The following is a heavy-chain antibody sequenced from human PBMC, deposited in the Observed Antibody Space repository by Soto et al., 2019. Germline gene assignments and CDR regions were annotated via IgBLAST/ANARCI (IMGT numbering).Heavy chain of an antibody. J-gene: IGHJ6*02. V-gene: IGHV3-33*01. CDR1: GFTFSSYG. CDR3: ARDRAVAGTTLYYYYYGMDV. D-gene: IGHD6-19*01. Sequence: SLRLSCAASGFTFSSYGMHWVRQAPGKGLEWVAVIWYDGSNKYYADSVKGRFTISRDNSKNTLYLQMNSLRAEDTAVYYCARDRAVAGTTLYYYYYGMDVWGQGTTVTVSS. CDR2: IWYDGSNK.